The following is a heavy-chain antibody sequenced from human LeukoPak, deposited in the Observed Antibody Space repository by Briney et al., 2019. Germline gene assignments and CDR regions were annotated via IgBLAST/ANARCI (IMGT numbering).Heavy chain of an antibody. V-gene: IGHV1-18*01. D-gene: IGHD3-22*01. J-gene: IGHJ2*01. CDR3: ARDRAGVYYDSSGYEFRYFDL. Sequence: ASVKVSCKASGYTFTSYGISWVRQAPGQGLEWMGWISAYNGNTNYAQKLQGRVTMTTDTSTSTAYMELRSLRSDDTAVYYRARDRAGVYYDSSGYEFRYFDLWGRGTLVTVSS. CDR1: GYTFTSYG. CDR2: ISAYNGNT.